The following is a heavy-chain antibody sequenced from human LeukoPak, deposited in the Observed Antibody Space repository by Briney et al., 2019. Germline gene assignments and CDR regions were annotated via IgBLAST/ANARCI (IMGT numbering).Heavy chain of an antibody. D-gene: IGHD6-19*01. CDR1: RFTFNTYA. V-gene: IGHV3-23*01. CDR3: AKGLQWLPDY. J-gene: IGHJ4*02. CDR2: ISGSGGST. Sequence: PGGSLRLSCAASRFTFNTYAMSWVRQAPGKGLEWVSAISGSGGSTYYADSVKGRFTISRDNSKNTLYLQMNSLRAEDTAVYYCAKGLQWLPDYWGQGTLVTVSS.